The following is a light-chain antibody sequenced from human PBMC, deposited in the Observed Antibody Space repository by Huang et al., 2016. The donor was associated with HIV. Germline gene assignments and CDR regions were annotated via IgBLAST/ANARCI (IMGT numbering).Light chain of an antibody. CDR1: QSISNY. CDR3: QQSYNTPLT. Sequence: DIQMTHSPSSLSASVGDTVTITCRASQSISNYLNWYQQKPGKAPKLLFYAASSLHSGVPSRFSGSVSGTDFTLTISSLQPEDFATYYCQQSYNTPLTFGQGTRLEIK. V-gene: IGKV1-39*01. J-gene: IGKJ5*01. CDR2: AAS.